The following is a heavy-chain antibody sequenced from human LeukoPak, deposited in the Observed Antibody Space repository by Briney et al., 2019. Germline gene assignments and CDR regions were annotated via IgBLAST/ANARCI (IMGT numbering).Heavy chain of an antibody. J-gene: IGHJ4*02. CDR3: ARVKYCSSNSCYASFDF. D-gene: IGHD2-2*01. Sequence: GGSLRLSCAASGFTFSSYGMHWVRQAPAKGLEWVAVICYDGSKKYYADFVKGRFTISRDSTKNTLYLQMNSLRAEDTAVYYCARVKYCSSNSCYASFDFWGQGTLVTVSS. CDR1: GFTFSSYG. V-gene: IGHV3-33*01. CDR2: ICYDGSKK.